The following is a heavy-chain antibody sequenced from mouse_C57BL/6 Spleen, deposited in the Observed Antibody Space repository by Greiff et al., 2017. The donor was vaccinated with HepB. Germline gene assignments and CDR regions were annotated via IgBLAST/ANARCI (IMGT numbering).Heavy chain of an antibody. D-gene: IGHD3-3*01. CDR1: GFTISSYA. Sequence: EVKLVESGGGLVKPGGSLKLSCAASGFTISSYAMSWVRQTPEKRLEWVATISDGGSYTYYPDNVKGRFTISRDNAKNNLYLQMSHLKSEDTAMYYCSRKGTWTGYYAMDYWGQGTSGTVSS. CDR2: ISDGGSYT. V-gene: IGHV5-4*03. CDR3: SRKGTWTGYYAMDY. J-gene: IGHJ4*01.